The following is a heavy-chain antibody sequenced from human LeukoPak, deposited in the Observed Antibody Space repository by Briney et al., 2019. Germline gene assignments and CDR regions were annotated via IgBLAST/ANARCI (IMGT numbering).Heavy chain of an antibody. CDR3: ARVSLYVWGSYRYPFDY. Sequence: SETLSLTCAVYGGSFSGYYWSWIRQPPGKGLEWIGEINHSGSTNYNPSLKSRVTISVDTSKNQFSLKLSSVTAADTAVYYCARVSLYVWGSYRYPFDYWGQGTLVTVSS. V-gene: IGHV4-34*01. J-gene: IGHJ4*02. CDR1: GGSFSGYY. D-gene: IGHD3-16*02. CDR2: INHSGST.